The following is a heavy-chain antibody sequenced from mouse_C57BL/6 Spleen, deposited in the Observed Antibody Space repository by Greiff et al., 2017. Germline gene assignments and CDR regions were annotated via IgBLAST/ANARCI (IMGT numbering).Heavy chain of an antibody. Sequence: QVQLQQSGPGLVAPSQSLSITCTVSGFSLPSYGVHWVRQPPGKGLEWLVVIWSHGSTTYNSALKSRLSISKDNSKSQVFLKMNSLQTDDTAMYYCARHGYDYDGAWFAYWGQGTLVTVSA. D-gene: IGHD2-4*01. V-gene: IGHV2-6-1*01. CDR2: IWSHGST. CDR1: GFSLPSYG. J-gene: IGHJ3*01. CDR3: ARHGYDYDGAWFAY.